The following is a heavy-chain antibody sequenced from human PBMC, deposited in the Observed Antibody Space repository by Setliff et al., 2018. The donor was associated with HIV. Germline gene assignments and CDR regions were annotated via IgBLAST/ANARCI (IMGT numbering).Heavy chain of an antibody. CDR3: VRDLARVIAH. V-gene: IGHV3-7*01. J-gene: IGHJ4*02. D-gene: IGHD2-21*01. CDR1: GFMFGVDW. CDR2: VTPDGGDK. Sequence: LRLSCAASGFMFGVDWMSWVRQTPGKGLEWVASVTPDGGDKYYANSMRGRFTISRANGKTAVYLQMNSLTAEDTALYYCVRDLARVIAHWGQGTLVTVSS.